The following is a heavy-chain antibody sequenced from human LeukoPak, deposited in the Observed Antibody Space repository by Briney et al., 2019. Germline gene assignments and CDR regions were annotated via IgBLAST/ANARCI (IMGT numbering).Heavy chain of an antibody. CDR1: GYTFTSYA. J-gene: IGHJ4*02. Sequence: ASVKVSCTASGYTFTSYAISWVRQAPGQALEWMGWIRVYNGNTNYPQKFHGRVTMTTDTSTTTAYMELRSLRSDDTAVHYCARYAQESNGWYYFGYWGQGTLVTVSS. D-gene: IGHD6-19*01. CDR2: IRVYNGNT. CDR3: ARYAQESNGWYYFGY. V-gene: IGHV1-18*01.